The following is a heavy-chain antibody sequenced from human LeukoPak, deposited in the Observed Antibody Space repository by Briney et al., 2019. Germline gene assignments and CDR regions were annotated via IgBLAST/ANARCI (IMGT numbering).Heavy chain of an antibody. D-gene: IGHD3-9*01. Sequence: PGGSLRLSCAASGFTFSSYAMHWVRQAPGKGLEYVSAISSNGGSTYYANSVKGRFTISRDNSKNSLYLQMNSLRTVDTALYYCAKDMSYDILTGYYGGFDYWGQGTLVTVSS. CDR1: GFTFSSYA. J-gene: IGHJ4*02. CDR2: ISSNGGST. CDR3: AKDMSYDILTGYYGGFDY. V-gene: IGHV3-64*01.